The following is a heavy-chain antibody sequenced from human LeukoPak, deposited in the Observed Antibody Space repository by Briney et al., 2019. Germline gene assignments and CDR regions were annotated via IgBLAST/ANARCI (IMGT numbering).Heavy chain of an antibody. CDR2: IYHSGST. V-gene: IGHV4-38-2*02. J-gene: IGHJ4*02. CDR1: GYSISSGYY. Sequence: SETLSLTCTVSGYSISSGYYWGWIRQPPGKGLEWIGSIYHSGSTYYNPSLKSRVTISIDTSKNQFSLKLSSVTAADTAVYYCARSRRLGSHFDYWGQGTLVTVSS. CDR3: ARSRRLGSHFDY. D-gene: IGHD1-26*01.